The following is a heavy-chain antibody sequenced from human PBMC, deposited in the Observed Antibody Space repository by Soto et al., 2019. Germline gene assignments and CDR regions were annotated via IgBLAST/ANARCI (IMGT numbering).Heavy chain of an antibody. CDR2: ISYDGSNK. D-gene: IGHD1-26*01. V-gene: IGHV3-30*18. CDR1: GFTFSSYG. CDR3: AKVLRGGARYYYYYGMDV. J-gene: IGHJ6*01. Sequence: QVQLVESGGGVVQPGRSLRLSCAASGFTFSSYGMHWVRQAPGKGLEWGAVISYDGSNKYYADSVKGRFTISSDNSKNTLYLQMNSLRAEDTAVYYCAKVLRGGARYYYYYGMDVWGQGTTVTVSA.